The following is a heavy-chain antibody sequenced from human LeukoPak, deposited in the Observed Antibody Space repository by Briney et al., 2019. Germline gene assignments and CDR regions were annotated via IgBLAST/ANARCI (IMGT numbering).Heavy chain of an antibody. D-gene: IGHD3-10*01. CDR2: IHYSGST. CDR1: GGSISNYY. Sequence: SETLSLTCTVSGGSISNYYWTWNRQPPGKGLEWIGYIHYSGSTNYNPSLKSRVTISPDTSKNQLFLKLNSVTAADTAVYYCARLVWLGESPGSWFDSWGQGTLVTVSS. V-gene: IGHV4-59*01. J-gene: IGHJ5*01. CDR3: ARLVWLGESPGSWFDS.